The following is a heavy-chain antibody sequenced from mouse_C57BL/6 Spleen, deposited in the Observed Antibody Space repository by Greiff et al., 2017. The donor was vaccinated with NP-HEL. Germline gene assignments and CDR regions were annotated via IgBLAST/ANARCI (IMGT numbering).Heavy chain of an antibody. CDR2: IDPENGDT. D-gene: IGHD1-1*01. Sequence: VQLKQSGAELVRPGASVKLSCTASGFNIKDDYMHWVKQRPEQGLEWIGWIDPENGDTEYASKFQGKATITADTSSNTAYLQLSSLTSEDTAVYYCTTLYYYGSSYDWYFDVWGTGTTVTVSS. CDR3: TTLYYYGSSYDWYFDV. CDR1: GFNIKDDY. V-gene: IGHV14-4*01. J-gene: IGHJ1*03.